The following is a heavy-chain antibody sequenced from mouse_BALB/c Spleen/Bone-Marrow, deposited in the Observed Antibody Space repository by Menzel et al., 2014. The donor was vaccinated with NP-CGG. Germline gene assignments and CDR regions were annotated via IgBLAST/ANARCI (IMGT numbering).Heavy chain of an antibody. CDR1: GFNIKDTY. CDR2: IDPANGNT. D-gene: IGHD1-1*01. J-gene: IGHJ3*01. Sequence: VQLQQPGVELVKPGASVKLSCTASGFNIKDTYMHWVKQRPEQGLEWIGRIDPANGNTKYDPKFQGKATITADTSSNTAYLQLSSLSSEDTAVYYCASYYYGSYGFAYWGQGTLVTVSA. V-gene: IGHV14-3*02. CDR3: ASYYYGSYGFAY.